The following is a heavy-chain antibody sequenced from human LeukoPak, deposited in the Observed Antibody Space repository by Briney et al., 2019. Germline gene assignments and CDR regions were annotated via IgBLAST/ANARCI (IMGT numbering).Heavy chain of an antibody. CDR2: IYYSGST. V-gene: IGHV4-39*07. D-gene: IGHD3-10*01. J-gene: IGHJ4*02. Sequence: SETLSLTCTVSGGSISSSSYYWGWIRQPPGKGLEWIGSIYYSGSTNYNPSLKSRVTISVDTSKNQFSLKLSSVTAADTAVYYCARLWFGELLYYFDYWGQGTLVTVSS. CDR1: GGSISSSSYY. CDR3: ARLWFGELLYYFDY.